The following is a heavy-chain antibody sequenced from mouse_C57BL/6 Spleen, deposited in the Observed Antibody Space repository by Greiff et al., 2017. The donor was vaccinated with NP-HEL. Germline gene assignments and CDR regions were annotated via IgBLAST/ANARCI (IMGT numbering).Heavy chain of an antibody. D-gene: IGHD3-1*01. J-gene: IGHJ1*03. CDR1: GYTFTDYE. CDR3: TRSTGPQYFDV. CDR2: IDPETGGT. Sequence: VQLQQSGAELVRPGASVTLSCKASGYTFTDYEMHWVKQTPVHGLEWIGAIDPETGGTAYNQKFKGKAILTADKSSSTAYMELRSLTSEDSAVYYCTRSTGPQYFDVWGTGTTVTVSS. V-gene: IGHV1-15*01.